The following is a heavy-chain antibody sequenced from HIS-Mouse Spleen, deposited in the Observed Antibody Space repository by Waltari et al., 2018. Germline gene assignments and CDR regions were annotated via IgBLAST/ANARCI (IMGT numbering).Heavy chain of an antibody. CDR1: GCTFSSDG. CDR2: IWYDGSNK. Sequence: QVQLVESGGGVVQPGRSLRLSCAASGCTFSSDGMHWVLQAPGKGLEWVQVIWYDGSNKYYADSVKGRFTISRDNSKNTLYLQVNSLRAEDTAVYYCAKDRGAYRAEYFQHWGQGTLVTVSS. D-gene: IGHD4-4*01. CDR3: AKDRGAYRAEYFQH. V-gene: IGHV3-33*06. J-gene: IGHJ1*01.